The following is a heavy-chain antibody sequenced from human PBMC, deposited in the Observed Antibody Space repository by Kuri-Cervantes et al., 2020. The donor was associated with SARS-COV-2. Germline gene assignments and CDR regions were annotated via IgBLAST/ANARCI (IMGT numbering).Heavy chain of an antibody. V-gene: IGHV3-30-3*01. CDR1: GFTFSSYA. D-gene: IGHD4-17*01. Sequence: LSLTCAASGFTFSSYAMHLVRQAPGKGLEWVAVISYDGSNKYYADSVKGRLTISRDNSKNTLYLQMNSLRAEDTAVYYCARDLGPYGDYLLDWGQGTLVTVSS. CDR2: ISYDGSNK. CDR3: ARDLGPYGDYLLD. J-gene: IGHJ4*02.